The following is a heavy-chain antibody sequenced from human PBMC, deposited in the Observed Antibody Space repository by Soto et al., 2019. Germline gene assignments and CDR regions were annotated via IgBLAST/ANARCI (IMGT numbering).Heavy chain of an antibody. J-gene: IGHJ3*02. D-gene: IGHD3-3*01. CDR1: GYTFTGYY. Sequence: ASVKVSCKASGYTFTGYYMHWVRQAPGQGLEWMGWINPNSGGTNYAQKFQGWVTMTRDTSISTAYMELSRLRSDDTAVYYCTGDRITILGVATDAFDIWGQGKMVTVSS. CDR3: TGDRITILGVATDAFDI. V-gene: IGHV1-2*04. CDR2: INPNSGGT.